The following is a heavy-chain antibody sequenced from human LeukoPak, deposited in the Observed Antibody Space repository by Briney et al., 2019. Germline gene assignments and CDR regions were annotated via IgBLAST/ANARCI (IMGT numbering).Heavy chain of an antibody. Sequence: PGGSLRLSCAASGFTFSSYAMSWVRQAPGKGLEWVSAISGSGGSTYYADSVKGRFTISRDNSKNTLYLQMNSLRAEDTAVYYCAKGTIFGVVAAGTNDYWGQGTLVTVSS. D-gene: IGHD3-3*01. CDR3: AKGTIFGVVAAGTNDY. CDR1: GFTFSSYA. V-gene: IGHV3-23*01. J-gene: IGHJ4*02. CDR2: ISGSGGST.